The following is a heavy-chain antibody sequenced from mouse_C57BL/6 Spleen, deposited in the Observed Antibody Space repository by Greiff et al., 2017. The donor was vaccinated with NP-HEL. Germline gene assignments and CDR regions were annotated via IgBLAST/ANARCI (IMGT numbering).Heavy chain of an antibody. V-gene: IGHV5-4*01. CDR2: ISDGGSYT. Sequence: EVKVVESGGGLVKPGGSLKLSCAASGFTFSSYAMSWVRQTPEKRLEWVATISDGGSYTYYPDNVKGRFTISRDNAKNNLYLQMSHLKSEDTAMYYCARDPAQAYGGFAYWGQGTLVTVSA. J-gene: IGHJ3*01. D-gene: IGHD3-2*02. CDR1: GFTFSSYA. CDR3: ARDPAQAYGGFAY.